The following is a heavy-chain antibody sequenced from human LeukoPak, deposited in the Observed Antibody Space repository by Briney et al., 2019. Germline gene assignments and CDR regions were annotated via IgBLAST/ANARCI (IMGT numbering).Heavy chain of an antibody. CDR1: GFTFSRYA. D-gene: IGHD6-25*01. CDR2: ISDSGGRT. V-gene: IGHV3-23*01. CDR3: AKGNLQSRHSTGFDH. Sequence: GGSLRLSCVASGFTFSRYAMSWIRQAPGKGLEWVSVISDSGGRTYYADSVKGRFTVSRDNSKNTLHLQMNSLRDDDTAVYYCAKGNLQSRHSTGFDHWGQGTLVTVSS. J-gene: IGHJ4*02.